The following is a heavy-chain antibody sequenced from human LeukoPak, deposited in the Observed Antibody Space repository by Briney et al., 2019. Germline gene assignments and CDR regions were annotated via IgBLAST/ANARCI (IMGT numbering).Heavy chain of an antibody. J-gene: IGHJ4*02. CDR1: GFTFSTYV. V-gene: IGHV3-64D*06. CDR2: ISSNGDNT. CDR3: VRGTGY. Sequence: GGSLRLSCAASGFTFSTYVMHWVRQAPGKGLEYVSAISSNGDNTYYADSVKGRFTISRDNSKNTLYLQMSSLRADDTAVYYCVRGTGYWGQGALVTVSS.